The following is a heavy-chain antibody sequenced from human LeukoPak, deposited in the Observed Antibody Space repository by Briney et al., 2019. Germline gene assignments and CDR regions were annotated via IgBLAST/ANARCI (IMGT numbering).Heavy chain of an antibody. CDR2: IIPIFGTA. J-gene: IGHJ3*02. D-gene: IGHD6-6*01. V-gene: IGHV1-69*13. Sequence: SVKVSCKASGGTFSSYAISWVRQAPGQGLEWMGGIIPIFGTANYAQKFQGRVTITADESTSTAYMELSSLRSEDTAVYYCAEQYSSSSYAFDIWGQGTMVTVSS. CDR3: AEQYSSSSYAFDI. CDR1: GGTFSSYA.